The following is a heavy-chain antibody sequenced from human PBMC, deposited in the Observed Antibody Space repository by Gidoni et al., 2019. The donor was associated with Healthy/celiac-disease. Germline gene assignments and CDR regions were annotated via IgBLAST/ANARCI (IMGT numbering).Heavy chain of an antibody. D-gene: IGHD3-3*01. CDR1: GFTVSSNY. Sequence: EVQLVESGGGLIQPGGSLRLSCAASGFTVSSNYMSWVRQAPGKGLEWVSVIYSGGSTYYADSVKGLFTISRDNSKNTLYLQMNSLRAEDTAVYYCARSVPSSITIFGVVTQYAFDIWGQGTMVTVSS. CDR2: IYSGGST. J-gene: IGHJ3*02. V-gene: IGHV3-53*01. CDR3: ARSVPSSITIFGVVTQYAFDI.